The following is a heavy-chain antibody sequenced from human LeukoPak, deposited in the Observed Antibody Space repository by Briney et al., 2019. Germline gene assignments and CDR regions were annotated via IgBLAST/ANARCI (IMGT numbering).Heavy chain of an antibody. D-gene: IGHD6-13*01. CDR2: IYHSGST. Sequence: KTSETLSLTCAVSGGSISSGGHSWSWIRQPPGKGLEWIGYIYHSGSTYYNPSLKSRVTISVDRSKNQFSLKLSSVTAADTAVYYCARGSSSSWYLMGDWFDPWGQGTLVTVSS. CDR1: GGSISSGGHS. V-gene: IGHV4-30-2*01. CDR3: ARGSSSSWYLMGDWFDP. J-gene: IGHJ5*02.